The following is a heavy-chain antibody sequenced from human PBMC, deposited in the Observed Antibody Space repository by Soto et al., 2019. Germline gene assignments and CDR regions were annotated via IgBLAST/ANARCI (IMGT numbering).Heavy chain of an antibody. Sequence: QVQLQQWGAGLLKPSETLSLTCVVYGVPLSGNYWSWVRQFPGEGLEWIGQINHGGSTNYNPSLESRVTMSVDTSEKSLSLKLNSVTAADTAVYYCARRPDVFDIWGQGTMFTVSS. V-gene: IGHV4-34*01. CDR2: INHGGST. J-gene: IGHJ3*02. CDR1: GVPLSGNY. CDR3: ARRPDVFDI. D-gene: IGHD6-6*01.